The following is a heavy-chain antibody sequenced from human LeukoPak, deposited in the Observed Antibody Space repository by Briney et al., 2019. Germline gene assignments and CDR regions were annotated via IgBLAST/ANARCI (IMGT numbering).Heavy chain of an antibody. D-gene: IGHD3-22*01. CDR3: AIRGYDSSGYYYVYGAFDI. J-gene: IGHJ3*02. Sequence: ASVKVSCKASGYTFTGYYMHWVRQAPGQGLEWMGWINPNSGGTNYAQKFQGRVTMTRDTSISTAYMELSRLRSEDTAVYYCAIRGYDSSGYYYVYGAFDIWGQGTMVTVSS. CDR1: GYTFTGYY. V-gene: IGHV1-2*02. CDR2: INPNSGGT.